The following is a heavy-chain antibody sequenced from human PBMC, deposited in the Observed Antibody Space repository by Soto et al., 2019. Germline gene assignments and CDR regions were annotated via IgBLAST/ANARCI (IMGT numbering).Heavy chain of an antibody. CDR1: GIAFSDY. V-gene: IGHV3-11*01. D-gene: IGHD3-16*01. Sequence: QVQLVESGGGLVRPEGPLNLSCAASGIAFSDYMSWVRQAPGRGLEWLSYISGSGRTKYSADFVKGRFTISRDNATNSLYLQMNNVRTEDTAVYYCARLPFPWGWFDPWGQGTLVTVSS. CDR3: ARLPFPWGWFDP. J-gene: IGHJ5*02. CDR2: ISGSGRTK.